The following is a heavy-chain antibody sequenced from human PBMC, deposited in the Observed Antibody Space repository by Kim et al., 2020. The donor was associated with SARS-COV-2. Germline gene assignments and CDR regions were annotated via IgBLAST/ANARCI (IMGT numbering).Heavy chain of an antibody. CDR2: INPNSGGT. Sequence: ASVKVSCKASGYTFTGYYMHWVRQAPGQGLEWMGRINPNSGGTNYAQNFQGRVTMTRDTSISKDYMELSRLRSDDTAVYYCARLWAEPFGYSSGWYSTLLVYYMGHETLVTVSS. CDR3: ARLWAEPFGYSSGWYSTLLVYY. J-gene: IGHJ4*01. D-gene: IGHD6-19*01. V-gene: IGHV1-2*06. CDR1: GYTFTGYY.